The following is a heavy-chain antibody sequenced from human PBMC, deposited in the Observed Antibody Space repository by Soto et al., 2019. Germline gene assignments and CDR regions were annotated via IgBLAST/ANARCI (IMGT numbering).Heavy chain of an antibody. CDR2: ISSSSSTI. Sequence: GGSLRLSCAASGFTFSSYSMNWVRQAPGKGLEWVSYISSSSSTIYYADPVKGRFTISRDNAKNSLYLQMNSLRAEDTAVYYCARAPRDGYNTYFDYWGQGTLVTGSS. D-gene: IGHD5-12*01. CDR1: GFTFSSYS. V-gene: IGHV3-48*01. CDR3: ARAPRDGYNTYFDY. J-gene: IGHJ4*02.